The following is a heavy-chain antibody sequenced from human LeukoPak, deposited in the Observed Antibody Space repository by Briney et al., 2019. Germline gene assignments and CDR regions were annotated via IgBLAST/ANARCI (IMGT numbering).Heavy chain of an antibody. Sequence: GGSLRLSCAASGFTFSDYYMSWIRQAPGKGLEWVSYISSSGSTIYYADSVKGRFTISRDNAKNSLYLQMNSLRAEDTAVYYCARGYTYYDILTGYSLNPYFDYWGQGTLVTVSS. D-gene: IGHD3-9*01. CDR1: GFTFSDYY. CDR2: ISSSGSTI. CDR3: ARGYTYYDILTGYSLNPYFDY. J-gene: IGHJ4*02. V-gene: IGHV3-11*01.